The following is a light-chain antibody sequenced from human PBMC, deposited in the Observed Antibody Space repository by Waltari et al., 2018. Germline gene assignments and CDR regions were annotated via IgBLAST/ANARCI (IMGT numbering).Light chain of an antibody. CDR3: QQYGMTPT. CDR1: QSVSSTY. Sequence: EIVLTQSPDTLSLSPGARATLSCRASQSVSSTYLAWYQHKPGQAPRLLIYGSSSRATGIPDRFSGSGSGTDFTLTISRLEPEDFAVYFCQQYGMTPTFGQGTRLEIK. V-gene: IGKV3-20*01. J-gene: IGKJ5*01. CDR2: GSS.